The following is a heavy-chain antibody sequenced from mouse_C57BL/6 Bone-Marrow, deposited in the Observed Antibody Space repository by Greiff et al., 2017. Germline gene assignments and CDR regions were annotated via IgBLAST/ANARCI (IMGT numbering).Heavy chain of an antibody. V-gene: IGHV1-82*01. CDR1: GYAFSSSW. CDR2: IYPGDGDT. CDR3: ARSIPHHNWDFDY. D-gene: IGHD4-1*01. J-gene: IGHJ2*01. Sequence: QVQLQQSGPELVKPGASVKISCKASGYAFSSSWMNWVKQRPGKGLEWIGRIYPGDGDTNYNGKFKGKATLTADKSSSTAYMQLSSLTSEDSAVYFCARSIPHHNWDFDYWGQGTTLTVSS.